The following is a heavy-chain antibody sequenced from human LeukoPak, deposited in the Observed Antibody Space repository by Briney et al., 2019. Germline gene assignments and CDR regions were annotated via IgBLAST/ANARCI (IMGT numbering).Heavy chain of an antibody. J-gene: IGHJ3*02. V-gene: IGHV3-21*01. CDR1: GFTFSSYS. CDR3: ARSPTWAAFDI. Sequence: GGSLRLSCAASGFTFSSYSMNWVRQAPGKGLEWVSSISSSSSYIYYADSVKGRFTISRDNSKNTLYLQMNSLRAEDTAVYYCARSPTWAAFDIWGQGTMVTVSS. D-gene: IGHD4-11*01. CDR2: ISSSSSYI.